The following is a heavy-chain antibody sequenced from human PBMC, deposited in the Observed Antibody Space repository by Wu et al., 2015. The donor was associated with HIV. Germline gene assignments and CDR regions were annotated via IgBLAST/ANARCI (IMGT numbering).Heavy chain of an antibody. V-gene: IGHV1-69*05. Sequence: QVQLVQSGAEVKKPGSSVKVSCKASGGTFSSYAISWVRQAPGQGLEWIGGITTMFGTAENAQKFQGRVTITMDESTSTGYMELNSLRSEDTAVYYCAIRRVEVEVTGYYYYGLDVWGQGTTVTVSS. CDR1: GGTFSSYA. CDR3: AIRRVEVEVTGYYYYGLDV. CDR2: ITTMFGTA. D-gene: IGHD2-15*01. J-gene: IGHJ6*02.